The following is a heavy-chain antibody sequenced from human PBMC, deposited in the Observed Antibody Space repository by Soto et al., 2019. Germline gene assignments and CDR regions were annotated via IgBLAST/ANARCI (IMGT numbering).Heavy chain of an antibody. CDR1: GFTVSSNY. V-gene: IGHV3-66*01. CDR2: IYSGGST. CDR3: AREGYYDILTGRGYGMDV. Sequence: PGGSLRLSCAASGFTVSSNYMSWVRQAPGKGLEWVSVIYSGGSTYYADSVKGRFTISRDNSKNTLYLQMNSLRAEDTAVYYCAREGYYDILTGRGYGMDVWGQGTTVTVSS. J-gene: IGHJ6*02. D-gene: IGHD3-9*01.